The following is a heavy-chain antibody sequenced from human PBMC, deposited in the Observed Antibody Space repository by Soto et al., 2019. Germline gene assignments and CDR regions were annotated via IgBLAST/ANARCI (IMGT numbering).Heavy chain of an antibody. CDR2: MSYSGST. D-gene: IGHD1-26*01. CDR1: GGSISSDDYY. CDR3: ARVLGLPPGPPDY. J-gene: IGHJ4*02. V-gene: IGHV4-30-4*01. Sequence: SETLSLTCTVSGGSISSDDYYWSWIHQPPGKGLEWIGFMSYSGSTSYNASLKSRVTISVDTSKNQFSLKLSSVTAADTAVYYCARVLGLPPGPPDYWGQGTLVTVSS.